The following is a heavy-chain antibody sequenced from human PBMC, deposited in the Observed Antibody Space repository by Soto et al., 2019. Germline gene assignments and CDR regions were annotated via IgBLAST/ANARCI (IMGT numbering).Heavy chain of an antibody. CDR1: GCTFSSYE. V-gene: IGHV3-48*03. J-gene: IGHJ3*02. D-gene: IGHD3-22*01. CDR2: ISSSGSTI. CDR3: ARCKYYYDSSGYYQTSGAFDI. Sequence: PGGSLRLSCAASGCTFSSYEMNWVRQAPGKGLEWVSYISSSGSTIYYADSVKGRFTISRDNAKNSLYLQMNSLRAEDTAVYYCARCKYYYDSSGYYQTSGAFDIWGQGTMVTVSS.